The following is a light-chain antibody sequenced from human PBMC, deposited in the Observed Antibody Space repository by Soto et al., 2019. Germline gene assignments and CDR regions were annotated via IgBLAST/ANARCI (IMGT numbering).Light chain of an antibody. J-gene: IGLJ1*01. V-gene: IGLV1-44*01. CDR2: RSY. Sequence: QSVLTQPPSASGTPGQSATISCSGGSSNMGTNTVSWYQHLPGTAPKLLIFRSYQRPSGVPDRFSGSKSGTSASLAISGLQSEDEADYYCAAWDDSLSGPVFGTGTKLTVL. CDR3: AAWDDSLSGPV. CDR1: SSNMGTNT.